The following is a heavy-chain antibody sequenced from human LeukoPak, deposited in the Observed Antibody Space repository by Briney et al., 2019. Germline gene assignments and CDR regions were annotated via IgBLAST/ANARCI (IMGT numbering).Heavy chain of an antibody. CDR1: GFTFDDYG. D-gene: IGHD6-19*01. CDR2: INWNGGST. J-gene: IGHJ4*02. V-gene: IGHV3-20*04. CDR3: ARDLRDSSVGYYFDY. Sequence: GGSLRLSCAASGFTFDDYGMSWVRQAPGKGLEWVSGINWNGGSTGYADSVKGRFTISRANARNSLYLQMNSLRAEDTALYYCARDLRDSSVGYYFDYWGQGTLVTVSS.